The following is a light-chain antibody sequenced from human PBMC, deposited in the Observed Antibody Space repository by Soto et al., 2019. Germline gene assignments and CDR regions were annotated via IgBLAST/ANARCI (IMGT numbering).Light chain of an antibody. CDR1: SSNIGAYYD. CDR3: QSYDSSLSAHNYV. Sequence: QSVLTQPPSVSGAPGQRVTISCTGSSSNIGAYYDVHWYQQLPGTAPKLLIYGNTNRPSGVPDRFSGSKSGTSASLAITGLQAEDEADYYCQSYDSSLSAHNYVFGTGTQLTVL. J-gene: IGLJ1*01. CDR2: GNT. V-gene: IGLV1-40*01.